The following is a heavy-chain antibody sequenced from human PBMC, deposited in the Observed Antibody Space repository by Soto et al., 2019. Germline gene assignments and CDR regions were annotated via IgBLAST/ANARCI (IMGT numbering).Heavy chain of an antibody. CDR2: IYYSGST. D-gene: IGHD5-12*01. CDR3: AREDGYMSPFDP. Sequence: SETLSLTCTVSGGSVSSGSYYWSWIRQPPGKGLEWIGYIYYSGSTNYNPSLKSRVTISVDTSKNQFSLKLSSVTAADTAVYYCAREDGYMSPFDPWGQGTLVTVSS. J-gene: IGHJ5*02. CDR1: GGSVSSGSYY. V-gene: IGHV4-61*01.